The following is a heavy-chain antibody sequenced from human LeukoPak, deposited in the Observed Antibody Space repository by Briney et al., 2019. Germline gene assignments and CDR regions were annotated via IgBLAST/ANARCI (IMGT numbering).Heavy chain of an antibody. Sequence: GGPLRLSCAASGFTFSSYGMHWVRQAPGKGLEWVAFIRYDGSNKYYAGSVKGRFTISRDNSKNTLYLQMNSLRAEDTAVYYCAKDSREARYFDWLLNYWGQGTLVTVSS. CDR1: GFTFSSYG. CDR3: AKDSREARYFDWLLNY. J-gene: IGHJ4*02. D-gene: IGHD3-9*01. CDR2: IRYDGSNK. V-gene: IGHV3-30*02.